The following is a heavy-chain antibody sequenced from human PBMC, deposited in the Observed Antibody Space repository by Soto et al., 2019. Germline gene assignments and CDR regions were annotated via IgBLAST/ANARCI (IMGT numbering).Heavy chain of an antibody. CDR1: GFTFSSYA. J-gene: IGHJ6*02. D-gene: IGHD1-1*01. CDR3: ARDRLRYSWNDFPYYYYGMDV. Sequence: QVQLVESGGGVVQPGRSLRLSCAASGFTFSSYAMHWVRQAPGKGLEWVAVISYDGSNKYYADSVKGRSTISRDNSKNTLYLHMNSLRAEDTAVYYCARDRLRYSWNDFPYYYYGMDVWGQGTTVTVSS. CDR2: ISYDGSNK. V-gene: IGHV3-30-3*01.